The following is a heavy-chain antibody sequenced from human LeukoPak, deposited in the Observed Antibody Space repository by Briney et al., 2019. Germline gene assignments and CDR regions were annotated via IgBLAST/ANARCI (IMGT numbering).Heavy chain of an antibody. V-gene: IGHV3-9*01. CDR3: SKDISAGGLDV. CDR2: VFWNGVDK. CDR1: GFIVNDHA. D-gene: IGHD3-16*02. Sequence: GRSLRLSCVASGFIVNDHAMHWVRQTPGKGLEWVAGVFWNGVDKGYADSVKGRFTIFRDNAKNSMYLQMNSLRIEDTALYYCSKDISAGGLDVWGQGLRSPSP. J-gene: IGHJ6*02.